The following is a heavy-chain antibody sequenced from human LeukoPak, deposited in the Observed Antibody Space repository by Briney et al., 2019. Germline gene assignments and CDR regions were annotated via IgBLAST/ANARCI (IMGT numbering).Heavy chain of an antibody. Sequence: PSETLSLTCTVSGGSISSTSYYWGWVRQPPGKGPEWIGSIYFRGSTYYNPSLKSRVTISVDTSKNQFSLKLRSVTAADTAVYYCTRSYSYGPYYFDYWGQGTLVTVSS. J-gene: IGHJ4*02. V-gene: IGHV4-39*07. CDR2: IYFRGST. D-gene: IGHD5-18*01. CDR1: GGSISSTSYY. CDR3: TRSYSYGPYYFDY.